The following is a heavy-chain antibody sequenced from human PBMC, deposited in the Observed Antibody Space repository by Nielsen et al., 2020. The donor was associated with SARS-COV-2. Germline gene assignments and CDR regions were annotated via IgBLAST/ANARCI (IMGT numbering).Heavy chain of an antibody. CDR1: GFTFSDYY. CDR3: ARDWGGKWELRGFDY. CDR2: ISSSSSYT. V-gene: IGHV3-11*05. Sequence: GGSLRLSCAASGFTFSDYYMSWIRQAPGKGLEWVSYISSSSSYTNYADSVKGRFTISRDNAKNSLYLQMNSLRAEDTAVYYCARDWGGKWELRGFDYWGQGTLVTVSS. J-gene: IGHJ4*02. D-gene: IGHD1-26*01.